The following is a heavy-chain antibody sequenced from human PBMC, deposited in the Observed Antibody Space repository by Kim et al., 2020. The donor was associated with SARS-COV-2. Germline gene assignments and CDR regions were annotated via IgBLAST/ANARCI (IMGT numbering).Heavy chain of an antibody. CDR1: GFTFSSYA. D-gene: IGHD1-7*01. V-gene: IGHV3-23*01. CDR3: AKLGSGTMFDV. Sequence: GGSLRLSCAASGFTFSSYAMSWVRQAPGKGLEWVSAIVASGGGRYYADSVKGRFTISRDISRSTMYLQMNSLRPDDTAVYYCAKLGSGTMFDVWGRGTLV. CDR2: IVASGGGR. J-gene: IGHJ2*01.